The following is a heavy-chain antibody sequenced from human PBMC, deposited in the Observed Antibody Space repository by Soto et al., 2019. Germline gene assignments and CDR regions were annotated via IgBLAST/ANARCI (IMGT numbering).Heavy chain of an antibody. J-gene: IGHJ4*02. CDR1: GFTFSSYA. CDR2: ISSNGGST. D-gene: IGHD5-12*01. V-gene: IGHV3-64D*08. CDR3: VKDWEREEMATIGYFDY. Sequence: GGSLRLSCSASGFTFSSYAMHWVRQAPGKGLEYVSAISSNGGSTYYADSVKGRFTISRDNSKNTLYLQMSSLRAEDTAVYYCVKDWEREEMATIGYFDYWGQGTLVTVSS.